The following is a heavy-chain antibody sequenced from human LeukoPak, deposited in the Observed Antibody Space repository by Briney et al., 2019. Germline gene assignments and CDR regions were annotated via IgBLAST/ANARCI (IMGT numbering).Heavy chain of an antibody. CDR2: IQSDGSKQ. D-gene: IGHD5-18*01. Sequence: GRSLRLSCATSGFTFSIYGMHWVRQAPGKELEWVSAIQSDGSKQYFADSVKGRFSISRDDSKNTLYLQMNGLRAEDTAVYYCGRDLSYGSIECWGQGTPVTVSS. V-gene: IGHV3-33*01. J-gene: IGHJ4*02. CDR3: GRDLSYGSIEC. CDR1: GFTFSIYG.